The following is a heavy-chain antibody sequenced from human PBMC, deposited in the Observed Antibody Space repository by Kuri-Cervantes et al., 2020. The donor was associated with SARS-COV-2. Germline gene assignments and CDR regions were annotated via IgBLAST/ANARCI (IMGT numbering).Heavy chain of an antibody. Sequence: GESLKISCAASGFTFSSYAMHWVRQAPGKGLEYVSAISSNGGSTYYADSVKGRFTISRDNSKNTLYLQMGSLRAEDMAVYYCARGIGIAAAGHWGQGTLVTVSS. V-gene: IGHV3-64*02. CDR2: ISSNGGST. J-gene: IGHJ4*02. D-gene: IGHD6-13*01. CDR1: GFTFSSYA. CDR3: ARGIGIAAAGH.